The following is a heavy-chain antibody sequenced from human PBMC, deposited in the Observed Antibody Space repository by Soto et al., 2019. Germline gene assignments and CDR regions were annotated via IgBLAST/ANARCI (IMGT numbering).Heavy chain of an antibody. J-gene: IGHJ6*02. Sequence: GASVKVSCKASGYTFTSYAMHWVRQAPGQRLEWMGWINAGNGNTKYSQKFQGRVTITRDTSASTAYMELSSLRSEDTAVYYCARVDSGIAAADDDYYYGMDVWGQGTTVTVSS. CDR1: GYTFTSYA. V-gene: IGHV1-3*01. CDR3: ARVDSGIAAADDDYYYGMDV. CDR2: INAGNGNT. D-gene: IGHD6-13*01.